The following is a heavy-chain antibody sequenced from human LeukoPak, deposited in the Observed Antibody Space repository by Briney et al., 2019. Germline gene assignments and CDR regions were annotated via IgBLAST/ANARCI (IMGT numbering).Heavy chain of an antibody. CDR3: AREYGFGSGSYYP. Sequence: QSGGSLRLSCAASGFTSSTYWMHWVRQAPGKGLVWVSRIKSDGSSTSYADSAKGRFIISRDNAKNTLYLQMNSLRAEDTAVYYCAREYGFGSGSYYPWGQGTLVIVSS. CDR1: GFTSSTYW. D-gene: IGHD3-10*01. V-gene: IGHV3-74*01. J-gene: IGHJ5*02. CDR2: IKSDGSST.